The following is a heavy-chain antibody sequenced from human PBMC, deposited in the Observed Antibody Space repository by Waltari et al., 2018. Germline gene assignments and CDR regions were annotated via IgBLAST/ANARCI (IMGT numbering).Heavy chain of an antibody. CDR2: INRSGGGA. V-gene: IGHV1-46*01. CDR3: ARAGTTLIWGVAE. D-gene: IGHD3-10*01. CDR1: GYTFTDFS. Sequence: QVQLVQSGAEVKRPGAAVKVSCKASGYTFTDFSMHWVRQAPGQGLGWMGIINRSGGGATYKQKCQDRVTMTSDTSTNTVYMELSSLRSEDTAVYYCARAGTTLIWGVAEWGQGTLVTVSS. J-gene: IGHJ4*02.